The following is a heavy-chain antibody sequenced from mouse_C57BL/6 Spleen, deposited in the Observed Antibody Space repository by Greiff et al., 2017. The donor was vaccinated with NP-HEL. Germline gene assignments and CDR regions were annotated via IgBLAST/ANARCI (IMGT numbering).Heavy chain of an antibody. Sequence: EVQLQESGGGLVKPGGSLKLSCAASGFTFSSYAMSWVRQTPEKRLEWVATISDGGSYTYYPDNVKGRFTISRDNAKNNLYLQMSHLKSEDTAMYYCARGPYAMDYWGQGTSVTVSS. CDR3: ARGPYAMDY. CDR1: GFTFSSYA. CDR2: ISDGGSYT. V-gene: IGHV5-4*01. J-gene: IGHJ4*01.